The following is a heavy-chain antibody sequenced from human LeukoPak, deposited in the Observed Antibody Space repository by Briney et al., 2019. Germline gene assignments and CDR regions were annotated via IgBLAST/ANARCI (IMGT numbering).Heavy chain of an antibody. CDR1: GFTFGTYL. D-gene: IGHD4-23*01. V-gene: IGHV3-23*01. Sequence: GGCLRLSCVASGFTFGTYLMIWVRQGPGKRLQRVAAISRASKNTYYADSVKGRCTISRDDPQNTVSLQMNSLRAEDTAVYYCAKISGGSGWYFDLWGLGTLVTVSS. CDR3: AKISGGSGWYFDL. J-gene: IGHJ2*01. CDR2: ISRASKNT.